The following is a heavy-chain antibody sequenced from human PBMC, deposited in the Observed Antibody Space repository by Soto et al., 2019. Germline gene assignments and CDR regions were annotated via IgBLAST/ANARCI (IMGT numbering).Heavy chain of an antibody. CDR2: IKNDGSKK. CDR3: ASRSPALDY. CDR1: GFTFSSYW. V-gene: IGHV3-33*08. J-gene: IGHJ4*02. D-gene: IGHD2-2*01. Sequence: HPGGSLRLSCAASGFTFSSYWMHWVRQAPGKGLVWVAVIKNDGSKKYYADFVKGRFTISRDNSKNTLYLQMNSLRAEDTAVYYCASRSPALDYWGQGALDTVS.